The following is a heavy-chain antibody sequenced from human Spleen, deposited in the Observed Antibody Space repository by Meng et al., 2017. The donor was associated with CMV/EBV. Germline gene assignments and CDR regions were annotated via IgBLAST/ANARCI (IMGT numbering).Heavy chain of an antibody. J-gene: IGHJ4*02. CDR3: ARGYSDSDY. CDR1: GFTLSLYS. CDR2: ISSSSSYI. V-gene: IGHV3-21*01. Sequence: GESLKISCAASGFTLSLYSMNWVRQAPGKGLEWVSSISSSSSYIYYADSVKGRFTISRDNAKNSLYLQMNNLRAEDTAVYYCARGYSDSDYWGQGTLVTVSS. D-gene: IGHD5-18*01.